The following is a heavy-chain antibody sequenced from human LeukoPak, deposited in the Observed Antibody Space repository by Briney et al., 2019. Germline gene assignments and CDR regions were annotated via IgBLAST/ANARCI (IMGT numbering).Heavy chain of an antibody. CDR1: GGAISSYY. Sequence: SEPLSLTCTLSGGAISSYYWRWIRQPPGKGLEWIGYIYYSGDTKYNPSLMSRVTISVDRAQSQFSLSLSSATAADTAVYYCGRDGLYDSSGYYMDSWGQGTLVIVSS. V-gene: IGHV4-59*01. CDR2: IYYSGDT. CDR3: GRDGLYDSSGYYMDS. J-gene: IGHJ4*02. D-gene: IGHD3-22*01.